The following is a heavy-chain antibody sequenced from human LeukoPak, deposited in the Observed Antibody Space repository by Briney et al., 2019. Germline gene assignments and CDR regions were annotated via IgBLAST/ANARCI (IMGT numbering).Heavy chain of an antibody. Sequence: SETLSLTCTVSGGSISSSSYSWGWIRQPPGKGLGWIGVIYHSGGTYYNPSLKSRLTMSVDTSKNQFSLKLSSVTATDTAVYYCASLIAAGYFDHWGQGTLVTVSS. CDR2: IYHSGGT. D-gene: IGHD6-13*01. V-gene: IGHV4-39*01. CDR3: ASLIAAGYFDH. J-gene: IGHJ4*02. CDR1: GGSISSSSYS.